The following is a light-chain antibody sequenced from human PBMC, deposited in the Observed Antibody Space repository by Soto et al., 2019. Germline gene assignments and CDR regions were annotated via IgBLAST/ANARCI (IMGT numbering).Light chain of an antibody. Sequence: DIPMTQSPSTLSASVGDRVTITCRASQSISSWLAWYQQKPGKAPTLLIYDASSLESGVPSRFSGSGSGTEFTLTISSLQPDDFATYYCQQYNSYSYTFGQGTKLEIK. J-gene: IGKJ2*01. V-gene: IGKV1-5*01. CDR1: QSISSW. CDR2: DAS. CDR3: QQYNSYSYT.